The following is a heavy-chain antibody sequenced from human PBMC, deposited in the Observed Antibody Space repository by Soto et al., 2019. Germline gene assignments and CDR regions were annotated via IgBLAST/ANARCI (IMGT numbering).Heavy chain of an antibody. CDR1: GVTFCSYA. CDR2: IRGSGGST. Sequence: GGSLRLSCGAAGVTFCSYAMCWVRQAPGKGLEWVSAIRGSGGSTYYADSVKGRFTISRDNSKNTLYLQMNSLRAEDTAVYYCANLGNLGYCSSTSCPFDYWGQGTLVTVSS. D-gene: IGHD2-2*01. CDR3: ANLGNLGYCSSTSCPFDY. J-gene: IGHJ4*02. V-gene: IGHV3-23*01.